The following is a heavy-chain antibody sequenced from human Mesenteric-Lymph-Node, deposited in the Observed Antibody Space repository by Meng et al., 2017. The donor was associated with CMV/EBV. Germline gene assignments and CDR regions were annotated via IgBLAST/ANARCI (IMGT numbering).Heavy chain of an antibody. D-gene: IGHD6-19*01. CDR3: ARVLIAVAGGGYFDL. Sequence: GESLKISCAASGFTFDDYGMSWVRQAPGKGLEWVSGINWNGGSTGYADSVKGRFTISRDNAKNSLYLQMNSLRAEDTALYYCARVLIAVAGGGYFDLWGRGTLVTVSS. J-gene: IGHJ2*01. CDR2: INWNGGST. V-gene: IGHV3-20*04. CDR1: GFTFDDYG.